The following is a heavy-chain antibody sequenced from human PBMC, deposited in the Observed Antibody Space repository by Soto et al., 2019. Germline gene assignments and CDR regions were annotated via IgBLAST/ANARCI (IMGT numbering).Heavy chain of an antibody. D-gene: IGHD5-18*01. CDR3: ARGLTWLRYYYYGMDV. CDR2: INAGNGNT. J-gene: IGHJ6*02. CDR1: GYTFTSYA. V-gene: IGHV1-3*01. Sequence: ASVKVSCKASGYTFTSYAMHWVRQAPGQRLEWMGWINAGNGNTKYSQKFQGRVTITRDTSASTAYMELSSLRSEDTAVYYCARGLTWLRYYYYGMDVWGQGTTVTVSS.